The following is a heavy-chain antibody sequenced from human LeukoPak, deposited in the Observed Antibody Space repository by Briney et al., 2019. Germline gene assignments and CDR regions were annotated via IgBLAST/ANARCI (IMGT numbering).Heavy chain of an antibody. CDR1: GFTFSSYW. Sequence: PGGSLRLSCAASGFTFSSYWMSWVRQAPGKGLEWVANIKQDGSEKYYVDSVKGRFTISRDNAKNSLYLQMNSLRAEDTAVYYCARDPGRGLAARLVPFDYWGQGTLVTVSS. CDR2: IKQDGSEK. D-gene: IGHD6-6*01. CDR3: ARDPGRGLAARLVPFDY. V-gene: IGHV3-7*01. J-gene: IGHJ4*02.